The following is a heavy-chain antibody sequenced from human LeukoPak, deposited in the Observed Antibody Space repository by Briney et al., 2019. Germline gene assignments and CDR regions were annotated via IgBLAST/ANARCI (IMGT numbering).Heavy chain of an antibody. V-gene: IGHV3-53*01. J-gene: IGHJ4*02. CDR3: ARVHGGNSDFDY. Sequence: GGSLTLSCAASGFTVSISYLSWVRQAPRKGLEWVSVMYAGGNTFYADSVKGRFTISRDNSKNTLYLQMNSLRAEDTAVDYCARVHGGNSDFDYWGQGTLVTVSS. CDR2: MYAGGNT. CDR1: GFTVSISY. D-gene: IGHD4-23*01.